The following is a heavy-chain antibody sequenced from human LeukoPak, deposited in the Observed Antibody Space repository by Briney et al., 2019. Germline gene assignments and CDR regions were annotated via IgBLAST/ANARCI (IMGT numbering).Heavy chain of an antibody. CDR3: ARLGGSYYTY. D-gene: IGHD1-26*01. J-gene: IGHJ4*02. Sequence: PGGSLRLSCVASGFAFSSYWMSWVRQAPGKGLEWVANIKQDGGEKYYVDSVKGRFTISRDNAKNPLFLQMNSLRVGDTAVYYCARLGGSYYTYWGQGTLVTVSS. V-gene: IGHV3-7*01. CDR2: IKQDGGEK. CDR1: GFAFSSYW.